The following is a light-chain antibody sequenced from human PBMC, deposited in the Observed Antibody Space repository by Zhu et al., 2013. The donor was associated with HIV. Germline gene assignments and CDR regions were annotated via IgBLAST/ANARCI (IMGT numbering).Light chain of an antibody. J-gene: IGKJ2*02. CDR3: LQSNSYPRT. Sequence: DIQMTQSPSSLSSSVGDRVTITCRASQDIRNHLGWYQQKPGKAPRRLIYLASTLQSGVPSRFSGSGSGTDFTLTISSLQPEDFATYYCLQSNSYPRTFGQGTRLEIK. V-gene: IGKV1-17*01. CDR2: LAS. CDR1: QDIRNH.